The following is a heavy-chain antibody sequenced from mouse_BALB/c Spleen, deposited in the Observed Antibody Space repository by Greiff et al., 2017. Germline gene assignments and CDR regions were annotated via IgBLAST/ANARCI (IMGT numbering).Heavy chain of an antibody. CDR1: GYAFSSYW. Sequence: QVQLKQSGAELVRPGSSVKISCKASGYAFSSYWMNWVKQRPGQGLEWIGQIYPGDGDTNYNGKFKGKATLTADKSSSTAYMQLSSLTSEDSAVYFWARSGYLDYWGQGTTLTVSS. V-gene: IGHV1-80*01. CDR3: ARSGYLDY. J-gene: IGHJ2*01. CDR2: IYPGDGDT.